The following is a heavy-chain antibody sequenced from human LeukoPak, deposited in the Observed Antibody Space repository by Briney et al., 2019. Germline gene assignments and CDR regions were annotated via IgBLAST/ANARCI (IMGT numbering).Heavy chain of an antibody. J-gene: IGHJ5*02. CDR2: IYYSGGT. D-gene: IGHD6-13*01. V-gene: IGHV4-59*01. CDR1: GDSISNYY. Sequence: SETLSLTCIVSGDSISNYYWSWIRQPPRKGLERIGYIYYSGGTNYNPSLKSRVTISVDTSKNQLALKLSFVTAADTAVYYCASVHNSRTYWFDPWGQGTLVTVSS. CDR3: ASVHNSRTYWFDP.